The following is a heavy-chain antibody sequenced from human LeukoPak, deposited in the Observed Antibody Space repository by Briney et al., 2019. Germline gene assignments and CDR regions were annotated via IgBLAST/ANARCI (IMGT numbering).Heavy chain of an antibody. CDR3: ARVAGPSSKYYYGSGSSFYYYYGMDV. V-gene: IGHV1-69*01. J-gene: IGHJ6*02. D-gene: IGHD3-10*01. CDR1: GGTFSSTT. Sequence: GASVKVSCKASGGTFSSTTINWVRQAPGQGLEWMGGIIPIFGTANYAQKFQGRVTITADESTSTAYMELSSLRSEDTAVYYCARVAGPSSKYYYGSGSSFYYYYGMDVWGQGTTVTVSS. CDR2: IIPIFGTA.